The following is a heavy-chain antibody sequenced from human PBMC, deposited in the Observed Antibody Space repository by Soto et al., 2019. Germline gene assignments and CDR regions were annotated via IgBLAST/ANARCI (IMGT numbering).Heavy chain of an antibody. CDR2: ISAYNGNT. CDR1: CSTFTRYG. V-gene: IGHV1-18*01. CDR3: ARGDYDSSGYWFDP. Sequence: ASVTVSCQASCSTFTRYGISWVRQAPGQGLEWMGWISAYNGNTNYAQKLQGRVTMTTDTSTSTAYMGLRSLRSDDTAVYYCARGDYDSSGYWFDPWGQGTLVTVSS. J-gene: IGHJ5*02. D-gene: IGHD3-22*01.